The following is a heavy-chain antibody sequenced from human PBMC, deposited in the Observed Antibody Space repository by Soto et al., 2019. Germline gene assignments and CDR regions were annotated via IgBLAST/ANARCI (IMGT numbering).Heavy chain of an antibody. CDR3: ARRYGSAIDY. V-gene: IGHV4-59*08. Sequence: SGTLSLTCTVSGGSISGYYWSWIRQPPGKGLEWIGYIYYSGSTNYNPSLKSRVTISVDTSKNQFSLKLSSVTAADTAVYYCARRYGSAIDYWGQGTLVTVSS. D-gene: IGHD1-26*01. J-gene: IGHJ4*02. CDR1: GGSISGYY. CDR2: IYYSGST.